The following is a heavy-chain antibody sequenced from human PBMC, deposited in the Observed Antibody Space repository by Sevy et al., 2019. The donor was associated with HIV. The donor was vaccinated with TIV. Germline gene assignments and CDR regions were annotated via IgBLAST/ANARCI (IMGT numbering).Heavy chain of an antibody. CDR3: ARVPLYDDPWYCDH. Sequence: GGSLRLSCGAAGFSFSTYSLNWVHQAPGKGLEWISYISGTSQTIYYADSVKGRFTISRDNAKNSLYLQMNSLGAEDTAIYYCARVPLYDDPWYCDHWGQGSLVTVSS. J-gene: IGHJ4*02. CDR2: ISGTSQTI. V-gene: IGHV3-48*01. CDR1: GFSFSTYS. D-gene: IGHD2-15*01.